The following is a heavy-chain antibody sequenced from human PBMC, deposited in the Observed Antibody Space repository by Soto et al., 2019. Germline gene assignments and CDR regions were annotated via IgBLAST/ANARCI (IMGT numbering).Heavy chain of an antibody. CDR3: AGGRFIPRPYYYYMDV. CDR2: INHSGST. J-gene: IGHJ6*03. V-gene: IGHV4-34*01. Sequence: QVQLQQWGAGLLKPSETLSLTCAVYGGSFSGYYWSWIRQPPGKGLEWIGEINHSGSTNYNPSLKSRVTISVDTSKNQFSLKLSSVTAADTAVYYCAGGRFIPRPYYYYMDVWGKGTTVTVSS. D-gene: IGHD3-3*01. CDR1: GGSFSGYY.